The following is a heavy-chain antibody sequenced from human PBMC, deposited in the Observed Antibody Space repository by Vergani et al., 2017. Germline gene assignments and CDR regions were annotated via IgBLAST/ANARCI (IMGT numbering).Heavy chain of an antibody. J-gene: IGHJ4*02. D-gene: IGHD6-19*01. Sequence: QVQLVQSGAEVKKPGASVKVSCKVSGYTLTELSMHWVRQAPGQGLEWMGWISAYNGNTNYAQKLQGRVTMTTDTSTSTAYMELRSLRSDDTAVYYCAREQWLPIDYFDYWGQGTLVTVSS. V-gene: IGHV1-18*01. CDR1: GYTLTELS. CDR3: AREQWLPIDYFDY. CDR2: ISAYNGNT.